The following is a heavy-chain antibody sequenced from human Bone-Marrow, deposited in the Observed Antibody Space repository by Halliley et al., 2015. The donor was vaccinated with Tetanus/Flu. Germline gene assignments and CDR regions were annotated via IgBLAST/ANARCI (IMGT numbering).Heavy chain of an antibody. V-gene: IGHV1-69*01. CDR2: IIPMYATA. Sequence: QLVQSGAEVKKPGSSVKVSCKTSGGTFSTSAINWVRQAPGQGLEWMGGIIPMYATADYAQKFQGRVTITADESTRTAYMELSSLRSEDTAVYYCARDNPTIVTGVWGQGTLVPFPS. J-gene: IGHJ4*02. CDR3: ARDNPTIVTGV. D-gene: IGHD5-12*01. CDR1: GGTFSTSA.